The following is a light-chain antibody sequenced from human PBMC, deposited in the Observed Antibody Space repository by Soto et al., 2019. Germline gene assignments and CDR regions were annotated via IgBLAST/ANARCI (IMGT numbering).Light chain of an antibody. V-gene: IGKV3-20*01. CDR1: QSVRGSY. J-gene: IGKJ2*01. Sequence: EIVLTQSPGTLSLSPGERATLSCRASQSVRGSYLAWYRQRPGQAPRLLIYGGTSRATGIPDRFSGSGSGTDFTLTISRLEPEDFAVYYCQQYDSTPLYTFGQGTKLEIK. CDR3: QQYDSTPLYT. CDR2: GGT.